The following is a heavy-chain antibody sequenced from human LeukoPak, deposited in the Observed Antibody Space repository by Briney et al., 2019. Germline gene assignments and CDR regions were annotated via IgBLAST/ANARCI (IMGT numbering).Heavy chain of an antibody. V-gene: IGHV4-61*02. CDR2: IYTSGST. Sequence: SETLSLTCTVSGGSISSGSYYWSWIRQPAGKGLEWIGRIYTSGSTNYNPSLKSRVTISVDTSKNQFSLKLSSVTAADTAVYYCARDQLDWGQGTLVTVSS. J-gene: IGHJ4*02. CDR3: ARDQLD. CDR1: GGSISSGSYY. D-gene: IGHD5-18*01.